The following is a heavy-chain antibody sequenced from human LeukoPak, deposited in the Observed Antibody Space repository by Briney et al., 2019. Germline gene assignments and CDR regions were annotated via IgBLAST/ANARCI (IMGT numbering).Heavy chain of an antibody. CDR2: IYSGGST. D-gene: IGHD2-15*01. V-gene: IGHV3-53*01. CDR1: GFTVSSNY. Sequence: GGSLRLSCAASGFTVSSNYMSWVHQAPGKGLEWVSVIYSGGSTYYADSVKGRFTISRDNSKNTLYLQMNSLRAEDTAVYYCARVPAAWYFDYWGQGTLVTVSS. CDR3: ARVPAAWYFDY. J-gene: IGHJ4*02.